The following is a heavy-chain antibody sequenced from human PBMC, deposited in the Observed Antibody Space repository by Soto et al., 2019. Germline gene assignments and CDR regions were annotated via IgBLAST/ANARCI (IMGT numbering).Heavy chain of an antibody. CDR1: GGTFSNYA. J-gene: IGHJ2*01. CDR2: IIPIFGTA. D-gene: IGHD1-7*01. Sequence: QVQLVQSGAEVKKPGSSVKVSCTASGGTFSNYAISWVRQAPGQGLEWMGGIIPIFGTANYAQTFQGRVTITADESTSTAYMELSSLRSEDTAVYYCARSDGITGTTWYFDLWGRGTLVTVSS. CDR3: ARSDGITGTTWYFDL. V-gene: IGHV1-69*01.